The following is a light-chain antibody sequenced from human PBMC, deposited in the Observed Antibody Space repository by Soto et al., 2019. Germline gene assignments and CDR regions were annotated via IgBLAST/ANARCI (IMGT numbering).Light chain of an antibody. J-gene: IGKJ4*01. V-gene: IGKV3-20*01. CDR2: GAS. Sequence: EIVLTQSPGTLSLSPGERATLSCRASQSVSSSYLAWYQQKPGQAPRLLIYGASSRATGIPDRFSGSGSGTDFNLTISRLEPEYFAVYYCQQYGSSPGFGGGTKVEIK. CDR3: QQYGSSPG. CDR1: QSVSSSY.